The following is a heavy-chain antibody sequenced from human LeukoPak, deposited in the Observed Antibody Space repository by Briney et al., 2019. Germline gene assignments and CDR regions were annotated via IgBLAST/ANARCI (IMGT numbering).Heavy chain of an antibody. CDR1: GFTFSGYW. Sequence: GGSLRLSCAASGFTFSGYWMNWVRQAPGKGLEWVANIKQDGSEKDYVDSVKGRSTISRDNAKNSLYLQMNSLRVEDTAVYYCARVSSLAVAGFFDYWGQGILVTVSS. V-gene: IGHV3-7*01. CDR3: ARVSSLAVAGFFDY. CDR2: IKQDGSEK. J-gene: IGHJ4*02. D-gene: IGHD6-19*01.